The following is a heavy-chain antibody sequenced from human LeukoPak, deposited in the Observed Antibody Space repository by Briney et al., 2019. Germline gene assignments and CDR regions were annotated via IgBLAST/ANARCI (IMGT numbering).Heavy chain of an antibody. D-gene: IGHD1-26*01. V-gene: IGHV3-53*01. J-gene: IGHJ4*02. CDR2: MYSDVNT. CDR3: ARGVLGLKPLDY. Sequence: GGSLRLSCGASGLTVCNNYMAWVRQAPGKGLVGVSFMYSDVNTYYADTVKGPFTISTDNSENKLYLQMNSLRAEDTAVYYCARGVLGLKPLDYWGQGTLVTVSA. CDR1: GLTVCNNY.